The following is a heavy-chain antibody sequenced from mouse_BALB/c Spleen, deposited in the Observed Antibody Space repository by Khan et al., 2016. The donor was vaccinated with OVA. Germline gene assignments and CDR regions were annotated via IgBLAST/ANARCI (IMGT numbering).Heavy chain of an antibody. CDR3: VRDGAYYRNDGWVAY. V-gene: IGHV1-4*01. CDR1: GYTFTSYT. J-gene: IGHJ3*01. CDR2: INPSNGYT. Sequence: VQLQQSGAELVRPGASVKMSCKASGYTFTSYTIHWIKLRPGQGLEWIGYINPSNGYTNYNQKFKDKATLTADKSSTTAYMQLRSLTSDDSAVFSWVRDGAYYRNDGWVAYWCQGTLVTDSA. D-gene: IGHD2-14*01.